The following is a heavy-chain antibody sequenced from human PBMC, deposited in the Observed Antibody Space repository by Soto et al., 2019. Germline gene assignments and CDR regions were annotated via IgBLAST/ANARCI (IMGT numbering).Heavy chain of an antibody. D-gene: IGHD3-10*01. J-gene: IGHJ5*02. Sequence: PGESLKISCKGSGYSFTSYWISWVRQMPGKGLEWMGRIDPSDSYTNYSPSFQGHVTISADKSISTAYLQWSSLKASDTAMYYCARKVAAPGSSNWFDPWGQGTLVTVSS. CDR2: IDPSDSYT. V-gene: IGHV5-10-1*01. CDR3: ARKVAAPGSSNWFDP. CDR1: GYSFTSYW.